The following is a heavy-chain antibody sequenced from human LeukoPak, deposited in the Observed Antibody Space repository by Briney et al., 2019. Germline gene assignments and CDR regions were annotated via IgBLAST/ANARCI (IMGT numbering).Heavy chain of an antibody. V-gene: IGHV1-69*05. CDR2: IIPIFGTA. D-gene: IGHD3-10*01. CDR1: GGTFSSYA. J-gene: IGHJ4*02. Sequence: SVKVSCKASGGTFSSYAISWVRQAPGQGLEWMGGIIPIFGTANYAQKFQGRVTITTDESTSTAYMELSSLRSEDTAVYYCASSDYYGSGSYYRNYWGQGTLITVSS. CDR3: ASSDYYGSGSYYRNY.